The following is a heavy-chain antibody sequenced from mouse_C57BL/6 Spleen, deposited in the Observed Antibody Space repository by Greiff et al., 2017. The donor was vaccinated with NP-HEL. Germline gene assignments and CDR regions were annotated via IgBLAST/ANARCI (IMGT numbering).Heavy chain of an antibody. CDR1: GYTFTSYW. V-gene: IGHV1-50*01. CDR2: IDPSDSYT. J-gene: IGHJ3*01. CDR3: ARSGYGSSYGFAY. D-gene: IGHD1-1*01. Sequence: QLQQSGAELVKPGASVKLSCKASGYTFTSYWMQWVKQRPGQGLEWIGEIDPSDSYTNYNQKFKGKATLTVDTSSSTAYMQLSSLTSEDSAVYYCARSGYGSSYGFAYWGQGTLVTVSA.